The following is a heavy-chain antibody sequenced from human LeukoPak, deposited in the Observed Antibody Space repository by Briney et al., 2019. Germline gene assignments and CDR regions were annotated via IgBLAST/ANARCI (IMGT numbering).Heavy chain of an antibody. V-gene: IGHV1-18*01. J-gene: IGHJ3*02. Sequence: ASVKVSCKASGYTFTRYGISWVRQAPGQGREGMGWISAYNGTTNYAQKLQGRVTMTTDTSTSTAYMELRSLRSDDTAVYYCARDIARDAFDIWGQGTMVTVSS. CDR1: GYTFTRYG. CDR2: ISAYNGTT. D-gene: IGHD3-16*02. CDR3: ARDIARDAFDI.